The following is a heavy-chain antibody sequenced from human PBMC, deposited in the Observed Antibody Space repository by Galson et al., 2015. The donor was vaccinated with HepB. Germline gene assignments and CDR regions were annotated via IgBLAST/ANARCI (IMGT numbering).Heavy chain of an antibody. J-gene: IGHJ5*02. CDR1: GFSLSTSGMC. D-gene: IGHD3-10*01. CDR2: IDWDGDK. Sequence: PALVKPTQTLTLTCTFSGFSLSTSGMCVSWIRQPPGKALEWLARIDWDGDKYYSTSLKTRLTISKDTSKNQVVLTMTNMDPVDTATYYCARSITMVRGVNNWFDPWGQGTLGTVSS. V-gene: IGHV2-70*11. CDR3: ARSITMVRGVNNWFDP.